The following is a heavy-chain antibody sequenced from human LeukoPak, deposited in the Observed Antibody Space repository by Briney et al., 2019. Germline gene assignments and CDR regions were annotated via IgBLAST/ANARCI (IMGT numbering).Heavy chain of an antibody. D-gene: IGHD1-26*01. CDR3: AKDTLLYSGIPGYFDY. V-gene: IGHV3-23*01. Sequence: GGSLRLSCAASGFTFSSYAMSWVRQAPGKGLEWVSAISGSGGSTYYADSVKGRFTISRDNSKNTLYLQMNSLRAEDTAVYYCAKDTLLYSGIPGYFDYWGQGTLVTVSS. CDR1: GFTFSSYA. CDR2: ISGSGGST. J-gene: IGHJ4*02.